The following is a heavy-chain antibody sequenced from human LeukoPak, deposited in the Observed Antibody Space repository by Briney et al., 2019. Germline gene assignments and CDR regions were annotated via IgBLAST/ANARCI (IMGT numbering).Heavy chain of an antibody. V-gene: IGHV3-11*01. CDR3: ARASNYYGMDV. J-gene: IGHJ6*02. D-gene: IGHD6-6*01. Sequence: GGSLRLSCAASGCTFSDYYMSWIRQAPGKGLEWVSYISRSGSTIYYADSVKGRFTISRDNAKNSLYLQMNSLRAEDTAVYYCARASNYYGMDVWGQGTTVTVSS. CDR2: ISRSGSTI. CDR1: GCTFSDYY.